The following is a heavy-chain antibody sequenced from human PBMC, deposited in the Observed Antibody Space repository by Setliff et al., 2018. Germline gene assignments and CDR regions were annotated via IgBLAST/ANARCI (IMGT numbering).Heavy chain of an antibody. CDR2: VYYSGNT. D-gene: IGHD3-22*01. Sequence: PSETLSLTCTVSGGSISTTDYYWGWIRQPPGKGLEWIGCVYYSGNTYYSPSLKSRVTRFVDTSKNQFSLMLYSVTAADTAIYYCARYDSSGYSENYYFDYWGQGTLVTVSS. J-gene: IGHJ4*02. CDR1: GGSISTTDYY. CDR3: ARYDSSGYSENYYFDY. V-gene: IGHV4-39*07.